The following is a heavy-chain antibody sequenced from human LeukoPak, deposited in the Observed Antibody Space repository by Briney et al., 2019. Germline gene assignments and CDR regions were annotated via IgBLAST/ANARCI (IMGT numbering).Heavy chain of an antibody. V-gene: IGHV1-69*06. CDR2: IIPIFGTA. CDR3: ARRVVNALNWFDP. D-gene: IGHD2-21*01. Sequence: GASVKVSCKASGYTFTSYGISWVRQAPGQGLEWMGGIIPIFGTANYAQKFQGRVTITADKSTSTAYMELSSLRSEDTAVYYRARRVVNALNWFDPWGQGTLVTVSS. J-gene: IGHJ5*02. CDR1: GYTFTSYG.